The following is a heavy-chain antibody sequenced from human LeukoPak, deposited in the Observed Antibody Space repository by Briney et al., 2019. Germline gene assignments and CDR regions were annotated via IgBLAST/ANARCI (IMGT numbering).Heavy chain of an antibody. D-gene: IGHD4-17*01. CDR3: ARDEAVTRDFDY. Sequence: SETLSLTCAVSGGSITTSNWWSWIRQPPGKGLEWIGSIFHGGSTYFNPSLKSRVIISVDTSKNQFSLKLRSVTAADTAVYYCARDEAVTRDFDYWGQGTLATVSS. V-gene: IGHV4-4*02. CDR2: IFHGGST. CDR1: GGSITTSNW. J-gene: IGHJ4*02.